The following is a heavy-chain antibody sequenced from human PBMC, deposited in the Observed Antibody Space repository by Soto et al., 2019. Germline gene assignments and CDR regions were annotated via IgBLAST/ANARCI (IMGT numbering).Heavy chain of an antibody. J-gene: IGHJ4*02. CDR1: GYTFTNHD. CDR2: MSPNSGNT. CDR3: ARSDDFWSGRLDS. Sequence: QVQLVQSGAEVKKPGASVKVSCKTSGYTFTNHDINWVRQATGQGLEWMGWMSPNSGNTGFAQKFQGRVTLTVNTAISTAYMELRSLTSEDTAVYYCARSDDFWSGRLDSWGQGTLVTASS. V-gene: IGHV1-8*01. D-gene: IGHD3-3*01.